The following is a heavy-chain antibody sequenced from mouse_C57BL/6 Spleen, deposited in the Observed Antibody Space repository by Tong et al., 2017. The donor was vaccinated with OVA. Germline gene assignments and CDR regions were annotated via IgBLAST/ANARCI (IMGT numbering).Heavy chain of an antibody. CDR1: GYTFTGYW. CDR3: PIYYYGSSWYFDV. D-gene: IGHD1-1*01. J-gene: IGHJ1*03. Sequence: VQLQESGAELMKPGASVKLSCKATGYTFTGYWIEWVKQTPVHGLEWIGAIDPETGGTAYNQKFKGKAILTADKSSSTAYMELRSLTSEDSAVYYCPIYYYGSSWYFDVWGTGTTVTVSS. V-gene: IGHV1-15*01. CDR2: IDPETGGT.